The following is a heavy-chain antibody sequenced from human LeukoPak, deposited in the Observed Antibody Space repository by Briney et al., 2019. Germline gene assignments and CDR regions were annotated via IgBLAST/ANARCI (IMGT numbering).Heavy chain of an antibody. V-gene: IGHV3-33*01. CDR3: AGGRGTWNDGYFAL. D-gene: IGHD1-1*01. CDR1: GFRITASG. J-gene: IGHJ4*02. CDR2: VSSDGSWE. Sequence: GTSLRLSCVASGFRITASGMHWVRPAPGKGLEWVACVSSDGSWEYCADSVKGRFTVSRDVFKNTLNLQMDTLRVEDTAVYYCAGGRGTWNDGYFALWGQATQVIVSS.